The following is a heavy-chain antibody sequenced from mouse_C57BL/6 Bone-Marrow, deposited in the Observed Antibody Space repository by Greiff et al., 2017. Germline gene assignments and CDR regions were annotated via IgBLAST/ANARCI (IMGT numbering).Heavy chain of an antibody. CDR1: GYTFTDYE. V-gene: IGHV1-15*01. D-gene: IGHD2-1*01. Sequence: VQLQQSGAELVRPGASVTLSCKASGYTFTDYEMHWVKQTPVHGLEWIGAIDPETGGTAYNQKFKGKAILTADQSSSTAYMELRSLTSEDSAVYYCTRYYYGWYFDVWGTGTTVTVSS. J-gene: IGHJ1*03. CDR3: TRYYYGWYFDV. CDR2: IDPETGGT.